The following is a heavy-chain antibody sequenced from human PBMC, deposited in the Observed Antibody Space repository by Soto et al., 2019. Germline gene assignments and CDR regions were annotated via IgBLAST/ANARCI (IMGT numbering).Heavy chain of an antibody. D-gene: IGHD3-10*01. J-gene: IGHJ4*02. CDR1: GFTFSSYE. CDR3: ARFRVRGVTFDY. V-gene: IGHV3-48*03. CDR2: ISSSGSTI. Sequence: PVGSLRLSCAASGFTFSSYEMNWVRQAPGKGLEWVSYISSSGSTIYYADSVKGRFTISRDNAKNSLYLQMNSLRAEDTAVYYCARFRVRGVTFDYWGQGTLVTVSS.